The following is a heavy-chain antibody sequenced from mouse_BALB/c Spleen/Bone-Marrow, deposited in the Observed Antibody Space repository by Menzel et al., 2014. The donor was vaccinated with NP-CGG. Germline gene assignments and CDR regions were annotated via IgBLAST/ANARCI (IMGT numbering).Heavy chain of an antibody. CDR3: TREGDSPFAY. CDR2: INPSNGGT. D-gene: IGHD2-13*01. J-gene: IGHJ3*01. Sequence: QVQLKQSGAELVKPGASVKLSCKASGYTFTSYYMYWVKQRPGQGLEWIGDINPSNGGTNFNEKFKSKATLTVDKSSSTAYMQLSSLTSEDSAVYYCTREGDSPFAYWGQGTLVTVSA. V-gene: IGHV1-53*01. CDR1: GYTFTSYY.